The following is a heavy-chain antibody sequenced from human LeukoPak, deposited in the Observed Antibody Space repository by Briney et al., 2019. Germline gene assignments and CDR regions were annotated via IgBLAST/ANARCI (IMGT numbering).Heavy chain of an antibody. CDR3: ASIYGDHAVDF. J-gene: IGHJ4*02. CDR2: ISSGSSYI. Sequence: GGSLRLSCAASGFTFSTYSMNWVRQAPGKGLEWVSSISSGSSYISYADSVKGRFTVSRDNAKNSLYLQMNSLRAEDTAVYYCASIYGDHAVDFWGQRTLVTVSS. CDR1: GFTFSTYS. V-gene: IGHV3-21*01. D-gene: IGHD4-17*01.